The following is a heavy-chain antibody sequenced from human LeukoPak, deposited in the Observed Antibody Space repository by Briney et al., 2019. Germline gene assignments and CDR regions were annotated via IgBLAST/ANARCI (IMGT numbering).Heavy chain of an antibody. V-gene: IGHV3-66*02. CDR1: GFSVSRNY. Sequence: PGGSLRLSCAASGFSVSRNYMSWVREAPGKGLEWVSVIYSGGTTYYADSVKGRFTISRGNSKNTLYLQMNSLRAEDTAVYYCARSTCSGGTCHGEGFDYWGQGTLVTVSS. CDR2: IYSGGTT. D-gene: IGHD2-15*01. J-gene: IGHJ4*02. CDR3: ARSTCSGGTCHGEGFDY.